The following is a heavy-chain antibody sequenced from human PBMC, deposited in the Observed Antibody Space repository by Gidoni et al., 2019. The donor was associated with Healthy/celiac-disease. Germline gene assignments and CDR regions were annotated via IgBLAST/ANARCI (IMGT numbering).Heavy chain of an antibody. Sequence: QVQLQQSGPGLVKPSQTLSLTCAISGDSVSSNSAAWNWIRQSPSRGLEWLGRTYYRSKWYNDYAVSVKSRITINPDTSKNQFSLQLNSVTPEDTAVYYCARAVLDSSGWWGSWFDPWGQGTLVTVSS. V-gene: IGHV6-1*01. D-gene: IGHD6-19*01. CDR2: TYYRSKWYN. CDR1: GDSVSSNSAA. J-gene: IGHJ5*02. CDR3: ARAVLDSSGWWGSWFDP.